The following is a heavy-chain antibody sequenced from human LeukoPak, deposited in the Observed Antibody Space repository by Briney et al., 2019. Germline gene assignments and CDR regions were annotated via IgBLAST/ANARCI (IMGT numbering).Heavy chain of an antibody. J-gene: IGHJ6*02. CDR3: ARGKSSVWPVGLCMDV. CDR2: INPSAGTT. D-gene: IGHD6-19*01. V-gene: IGHV1-46*01. CDR1: GYSFTNYY. Sequence: ASVKVSCKASGYSFTNYYMHWVRQAPGQGLEWMGLINPSAGTTTYAQKFQGRVTVTRDTSTSTVHMDLSSLKSEDTAVYYCARGKSSVWPVGLCMDVWGQGTTVTVSS.